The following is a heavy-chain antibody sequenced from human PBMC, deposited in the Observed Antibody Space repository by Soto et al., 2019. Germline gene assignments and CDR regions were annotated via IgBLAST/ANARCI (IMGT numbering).Heavy chain of an antibody. CDR1: GGSFNGYY. D-gene: IGHD3-10*01. J-gene: IGHJ5*02. CDR3: AYYGSGGYSKRWFDP. V-gene: IGHV4-34*01. CDR2: INHSGST. Sequence: SETLSLTCAVYGGSFNGYYWSWIRQPTGKGLEWIGEINHSGSTNYNPSLKSRVTISVDTSKSQFSLRLSSVTAADTAVYYCAYYGSGGYSKRWFDPWGQGTLVTVSS.